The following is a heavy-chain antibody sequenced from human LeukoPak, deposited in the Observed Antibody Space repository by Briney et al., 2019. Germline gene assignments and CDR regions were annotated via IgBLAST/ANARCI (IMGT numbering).Heavy chain of an antibody. CDR1: GGSFSGYY. Sequence: PSETLSLTCAVYGGSFSGYYWSWIRQPPGKGLEWIGEINHSGSTNYNPSLKSRVTISVDTSRNQFSLKLSSVTAADAAVYYCAGAPGQRSGKNWFDPWGQGTLVTVSS. CDR2: INHSGST. V-gene: IGHV4-34*01. J-gene: IGHJ5*02. D-gene: IGHD1-14*01. CDR3: AGAPGQRSGKNWFDP.